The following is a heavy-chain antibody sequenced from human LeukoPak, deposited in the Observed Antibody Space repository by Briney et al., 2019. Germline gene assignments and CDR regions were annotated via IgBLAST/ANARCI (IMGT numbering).Heavy chain of an antibody. CDR1: GFTFSSYA. V-gene: IGHV3-23*01. J-gene: IGHJ4*02. CDR3: AKALGIAVAGTWGTLDY. Sequence: GGSLRLSCAASGFTFSSYAMSWVRQAPGKGLEWVSAISGSGGSTYYADSVKGRFTISRDNSKNTLYLQMNSLRAEDTAVYYCAKALGIAVAGTWGTLDYWGQGTLVTVSS. D-gene: IGHD6-19*01. CDR2: ISGSGGST.